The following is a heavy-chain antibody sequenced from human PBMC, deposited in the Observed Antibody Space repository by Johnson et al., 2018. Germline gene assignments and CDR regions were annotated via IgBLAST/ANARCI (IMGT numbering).Heavy chain of an antibody. CDR3: ARSQAGVGWPNFGS. D-gene: IGHD3-10*01. CDR2: IKEDGSDT. Sequence: VQLVQSGGGLVQPGGSLRLSCAASGFMFSDYWMSWVRLSPGKGLEWLANIKEDGSDTYYFDSVKGRFTISRDNVLNSLFLEMNSLRVEDAAVLYCARSQAGVGWPNFGSWGRGTLVTVSS. CDR1: GFMFSDYW. J-gene: IGHJ4*02. V-gene: IGHV3-7*01.